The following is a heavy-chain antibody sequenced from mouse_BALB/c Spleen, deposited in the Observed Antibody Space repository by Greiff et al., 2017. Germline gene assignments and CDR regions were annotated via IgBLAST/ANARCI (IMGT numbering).Heavy chain of an antibody. V-gene: IGHV1-14*01. CDR2: INPYNDGT. Sequence: EVKLQESGPELVKPGASVKMSCKASGYTFTSYVMHWVKQKPGQGLEWIGYINPYNDGTKYNEKFKGKATLTSDKSSSTAYMELSSLTSEDSAVYYCARQLTGFLFDYWGQGTTLTVSS. CDR3: ARQLTGFLFDY. CDR1: GYTFTSYV. J-gene: IGHJ2*01. D-gene: IGHD4-1*01.